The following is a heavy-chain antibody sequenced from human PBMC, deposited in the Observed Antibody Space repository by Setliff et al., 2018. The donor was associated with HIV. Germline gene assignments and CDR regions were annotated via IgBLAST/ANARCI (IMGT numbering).Heavy chain of an antibody. D-gene: IGHD5-12*01. CDR2: MSYDGNNK. CDR1: GFIFSSYA. V-gene: IGHV3-30*07. CDR3: AKDPRAAVATICDY. J-gene: IGHJ4*02. Sequence: TGGSLRLSCAASGFIFSSYAMHWVRQAPGKGLEWVAVMSYDGNNKYYADSVKGRFTISRDNSKNTLFLQMNSLTAEDTAIYYCAKDPRAAVATICDYWGQGTLVTVSS.